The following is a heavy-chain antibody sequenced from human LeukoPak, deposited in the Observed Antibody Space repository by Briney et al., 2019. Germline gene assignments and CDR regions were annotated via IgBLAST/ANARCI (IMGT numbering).Heavy chain of an antibody. CDR3: VRDKFSDYGDDGGGVY. CDR1: GFTFSSYEM. J-gene: IGHJ4*02. Sequence: PGGSLRLSCAASGFTFSSYEMNWVRQPPGKGLEWIGEIYHSGGTHYNPSLKSRVTISVDNSKNQFSLRLTSVTAADTAVYYCVRDKFSDYGDDGGGVYWGQGTLVTVSS. CDR2: IYHSGGT. D-gene: IGHD4-17*01. V-gene: IGHV4-4*02.